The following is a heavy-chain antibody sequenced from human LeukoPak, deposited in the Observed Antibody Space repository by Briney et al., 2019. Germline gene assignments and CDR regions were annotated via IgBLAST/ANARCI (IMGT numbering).Heavy chain of an antibody. CDR1: GFTFSSYG. CDR2: ISGSGDST. V-gene: IGHV3-23*01. J-gene: IGHJ4*02. Sequence: GGSLRLSCAASGFTFSSYGMTWVRQAPGKGLEWVSSISGSGDSTYYADSVKGRFTISRDNSKNTLFLQMNSLRAEDTAVYYCAKGRPVVVTALLFDNWGQGTLVTVSS. CDR3: AKGRPVVVTALLFDN. D-gene: IGHD2-21*02.